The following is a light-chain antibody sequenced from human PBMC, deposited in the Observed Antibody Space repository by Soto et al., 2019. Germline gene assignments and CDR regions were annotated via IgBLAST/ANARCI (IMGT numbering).Light chain of an antibody. CDR2: DAS. Sequence: ETVLTQSPATLSLSPGERATLSCRASQSVSSYLAWYQQKPGQAPRLLIYDASNRATGIPARFSGSGSGTDFTLTISSLEPEDFAVYYCQQRGNWPLAFGPGTKVDIK. CDR3: QQRGNWPLA. V-gene: IGKV3-11*01. J-gene: IGKJ3*01. CDR1: QSVSSY.